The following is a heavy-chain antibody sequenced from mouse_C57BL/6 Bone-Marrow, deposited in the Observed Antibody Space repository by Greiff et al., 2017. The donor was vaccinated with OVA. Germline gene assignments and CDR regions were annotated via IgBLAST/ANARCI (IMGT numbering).Heavy chain of an antibody. Sequence: EVQGVESGGDLVKPGGSLKLSCAASGFTFSSYGMSWVRQTPDKRLEWVATISSGGSYTYYPDSVKGRFTISRDNAKNTLYLQMSSLKSEDTAMYYCARRGLRRDGYFDVWGTGTTVTVSS. CDR3: ARRGLRRDGYFDV. CDR1: GFTFSSYG. J-gene: IGHJ1*03. D-gene: IGHD2-4*01. CDR2: ISSGGSYT. V-gene: IGHV5-6*01.